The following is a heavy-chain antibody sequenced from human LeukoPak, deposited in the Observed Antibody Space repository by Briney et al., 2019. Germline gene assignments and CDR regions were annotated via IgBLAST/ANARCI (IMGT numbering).Heavy chain of an antibody. Sequence: GESLKISCKGSGYSFTSYWIGWVRQMPGKGLEWMGIIYPGDSDTRYSPSFQGQVTIPADKSISTAYLQWSSLKASDTAMYYCARQSSSYDILTGYSTNNWFDPWGQGTLVTVSS. CDR1: GYSFTSYW. CDR3: ARQSSSYDILTGYSTNNWFDP. V-gene: IGHV5-51*01. D-gene: IGHD3-9*01. J-gene: IGHJ5*02. CDR2: IYPGDSDT.